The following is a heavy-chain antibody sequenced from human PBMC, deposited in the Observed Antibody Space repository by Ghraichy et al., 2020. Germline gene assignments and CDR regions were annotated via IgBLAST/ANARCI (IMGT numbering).Heavy chain of an antibody. CDR3: ARVGITGRTEHGMDV. Sequence: GESLNISCAASGFTFSSYSMNWVRQAPGKGLEWVSYMSSRSSTIYYADSVKGRFTISRDNAKSSLYLQMNSLRDEDTAVYYCARVGITGRTEHGMDVWGQGTTVTVSS. CDR2: MSSRSSTI. V-gene: IGHV3-48*02. D-gene: IGHD1/OR15-1a*01. CDR1: GFTFSSYS. J-gene: IGHJ6*02.